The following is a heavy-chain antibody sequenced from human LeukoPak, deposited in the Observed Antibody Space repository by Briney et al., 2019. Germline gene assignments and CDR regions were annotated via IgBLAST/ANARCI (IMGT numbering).Heavy chain of an antibody. CDR1: GFTFSSYA. CDR2: ISYDGRNK. V-gene: IGHV3-30*04. CDR3: ARAGVGSYGDY. J-gene: IGHJ4*02. D-gene: IGHD1-26*01. Sequence: PGRSLRLSCAASGFTFSSYAIHWVRQAPGKGLEWVAVISYDGRNKYFADSVKGRFTISRDNAKNSLYLQMNSLRAEDTALYHCARAGVGSYGDYWGQGTLVTVSS.